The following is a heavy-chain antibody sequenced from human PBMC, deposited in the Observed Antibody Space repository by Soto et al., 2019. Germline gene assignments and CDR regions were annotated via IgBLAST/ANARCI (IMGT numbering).Heavy chain of an antibody. J-gene: IGHJ4*02. Sequence: PFETRSHTCTVAGGSGSGHAGILIRQPAGMGLEWIGHIYPSGSTSYNPSLKSRVTMSLDTSKNQIFLNLTSVTAADTAVFYCVRGRSYRVYDFWGPGTLVTVSS. D-gene: IGHD5-12*01. CDR2: IYPSGST. CDR3: VRGRSYRVYDF. V-gene: IGHV4-4*07. CDR1: GGSGSGHA.